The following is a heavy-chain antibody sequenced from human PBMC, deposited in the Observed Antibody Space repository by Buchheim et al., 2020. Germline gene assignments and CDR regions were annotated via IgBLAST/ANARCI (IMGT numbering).Heavy chain of an antibody. V-gene: IGHV4-59*01. D-gene: IGHD2-15*01. CDR2: IYYSGST. CDR1: GGSISSYY. CDR3: ARVAYCSGGSCYFYYFDY. J-gene: IGHJ4*02. Sequence: QVQLQESGPGLVKPSETLSLTCTVSGGSISSYYWSWIRQPPGKGLEWIGYIYYSGSTNYNPSLKSRVTISVATSKNQFSLKLSSVTAADTAVYYCARVAYCSGGSCYFYYFDYWGQGTL.